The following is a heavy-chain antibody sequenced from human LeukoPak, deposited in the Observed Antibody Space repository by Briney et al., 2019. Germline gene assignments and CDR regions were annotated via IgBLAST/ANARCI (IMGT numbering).Heavy chain of an antibody. CDR2: IKQDGSEK. V-gene: IGHV3-7*01. CDR3: ARDMMPPIKNFDY. D-gene: IGHD3-16*01. J-gene: IGHJ4*02. CDR1: GFTFSSYW. Sequence: SGGSLRLSCAASGFTFSSYWMSWVRQAPGKGLEWVANIKQDGSEKYYVDSVKGRFTISRDNAKNSLYLQMNSLRAEDTAVYYCARDMMPPIKNFDYWGQGTLVTVSS.